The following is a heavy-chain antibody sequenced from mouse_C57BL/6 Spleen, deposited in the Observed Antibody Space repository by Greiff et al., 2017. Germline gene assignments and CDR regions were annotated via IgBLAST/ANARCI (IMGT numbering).Heavy chain of an antibody. Sequence: EVKLVESGGGLVQPKGSLKLSCAASGFTFNTYAMHWVRQAPGKGLEWVARISNKSSNYATYYADSVKDRFTISRDDSQRMLYLQMNNLKTEDTAMYYCVKDYDSIYYYAMDYWGQGTSVTVSS. D-gene: IGHD2-4*01. J-gene: IGHJ4*01. CDR3: VKDYDSIYYYAMDY. CDR1: GFTFNTYA. CDR2: ISNKSSNYAT. V-gene: IGHV10-3*01.